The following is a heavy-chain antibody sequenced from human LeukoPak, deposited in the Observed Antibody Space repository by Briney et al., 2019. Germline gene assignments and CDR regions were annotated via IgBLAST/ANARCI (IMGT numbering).Heavy chain of an antibody. CDR1: GFTFTTYG. CDR3: AREYWGPEY. CDR2: IKQDGSDT. D-gene: IGHD7-27*01. V-gene: IGHV3-7*03. J-gene: IGHJ4*02. Sequence: GGSLRLSCEASGFTFTTYGMTWVRQAPGKGLEWLANIKQDGSDTHYADYVKGRFTISRDNAKNSVYLQMNSLRAEDTAVYYCAREYWGPEYWGQGTLVTVSS.